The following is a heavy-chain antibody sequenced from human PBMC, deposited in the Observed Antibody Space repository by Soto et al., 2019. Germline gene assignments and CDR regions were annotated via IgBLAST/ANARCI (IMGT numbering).Heavy chain of an antibody. CDR3: ARGSGWYFDL. V-gene: IGHV3-7*03. J-gene: IGHJ2*01. CDR1: GFTLAHYW. CDR2: IKQDGSEK. Sequence: EQQLVASGGNLVQPGGSLRLSCGASGFTLAHYWMTSVRQAPGKGLEWVAIIKQDGSEKLYVDSVKGRFTISRDDAKNSLYLQMNSLRVEDTAVYYCARGSGWYFDLWGRGTLVPVSS. D-gene: IGHD1-1*01.